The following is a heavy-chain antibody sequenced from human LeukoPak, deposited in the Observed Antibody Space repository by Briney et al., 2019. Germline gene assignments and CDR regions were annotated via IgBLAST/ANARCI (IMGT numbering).Heavy chain of an antibody. CDR1: GFTFSSYA. CDR3: ARDIRYYYDSSGPDY. Sequence: GGSLRLSCAASGFTFSSYAMHWVRQAPGKGLEWVAVISYDGSNKYYADSVKGRFTISRDNSKNTLYLQMNSLRAEDTAVYYCARDIRYYYDSSGPDYWGQGTLVTVSS. V-gene: IGHV3-30*04. CDR2: ISYDGSNK. J-gene: IGHJ4*02. D-gene: IGHD3-22*01.